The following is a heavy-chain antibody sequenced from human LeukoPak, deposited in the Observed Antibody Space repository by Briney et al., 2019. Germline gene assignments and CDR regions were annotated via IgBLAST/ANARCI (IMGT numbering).Heavy chain of an antibody. V-gene: IGHV5-51*01. CDR1: GSSFTSYW. CDR3: ARLKVPHSGMDV. CDR2: IYPGDSDT. Sequence: GGSLQISCKSSGSSFTSYWIGWGRQVPGKGLEWMGIIYPGDSDTRYSPSFQGQVTISADKSISTAYLQWSSLKASDTAMYYCARLKVPHSGMDVWGQGTTVTVSS. J-gene: IGHJ6*02.